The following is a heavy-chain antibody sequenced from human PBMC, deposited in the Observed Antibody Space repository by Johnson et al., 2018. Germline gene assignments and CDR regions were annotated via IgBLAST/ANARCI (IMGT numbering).Heavy chain of an antibody. J-gene: IGHJ1*01. CDR2: IYYSGST. Sequence: VQLVETGPGLVKPSETLALTCTVSGGSISSYYWTWIRQPPGKGLEWIGVIYYSGSTNYNPSLKGRITISVDTSKNQFSLKLRPVTAADTAGYYLARGTYSYSTSHEYFHHWGQGTLVTVSS. D-gene: IGHD6-13*01. CDR3: ARGTYSYSTSHEYFHH. CDR1: GGSISSYY. V-gene: IGHV4-59*01.